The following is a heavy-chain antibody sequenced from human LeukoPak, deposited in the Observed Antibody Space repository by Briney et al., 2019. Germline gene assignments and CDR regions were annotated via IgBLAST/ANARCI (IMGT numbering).Heavy chain of an antibody. V-gene: IGHV5-51*01. CDR2: INPGDSDT. J-gene: IGHJ4*02. CDR1: GYRFTNYR. D-gene: IGHD6-6*01. Sequence: PGESLKISCKGSGYRFTNYRIGWVRQMPGKGLEWMGIINPGDSDTRYSPSFQGQVTISADKSISTAYLQWSSLKASDTAMYYCARLAGSSWSDFDYWGQGTLVTVSS. CDR3: ARLAGSSWSDFDY.